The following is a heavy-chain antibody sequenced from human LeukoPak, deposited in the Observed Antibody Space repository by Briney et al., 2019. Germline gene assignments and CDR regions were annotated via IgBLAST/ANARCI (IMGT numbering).Heavy chain of an antibody. CDR1: GFTFNNYA. V-gene: IGHV3-23*01. J-gene: IGHJ4*02. Sequence: PGGSLRLSCAASGFTFNNYAMSWVRQAPGKGLEWVSTISGSGASTYYTDSVKGRFTISRDNSKNTLYLQMNSLRAEDTAVYSCAKDLPGFFDYWGQGTLVTVSS. CDR3: AKDLPGFFDY. CDR2: ISGSGAST.